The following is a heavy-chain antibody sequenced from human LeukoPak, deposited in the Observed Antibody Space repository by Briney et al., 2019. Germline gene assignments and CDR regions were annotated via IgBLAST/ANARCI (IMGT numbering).Heavy chain of an antibody. D-gene: IGHD3-10*01. Sequence: GGSLRLSCAASRFTVSSNYMSWVRQAPGKGLEWVSVIYSGGSTYYADSVKGRFTISRDNSKSTLYIQMNSLRAEDTAVYYCARAKPKNMVRGLIMRRESRYYFDYWGQGTLVTVSS. J-gene: IGHJ4*02. V-gene: IGHV3-53*01. CDR2: IYSGGST. CDR1: RFTVSSNY. CDR3: ARAKPKNMVRGLIMRRESRYYFDY.